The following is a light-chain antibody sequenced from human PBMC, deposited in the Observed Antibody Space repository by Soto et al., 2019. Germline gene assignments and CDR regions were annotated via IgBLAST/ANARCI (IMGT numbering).Light chain of an antibody. CDR2: GAS. Sequence: ENVLTQSPGTLSLSPGERATLSCRASQSVSSSYLAWYQQKPGQAPRLLIYGASSRATGIPDRFSGSGSGTDFTLTISRLEPEDFAVYYCQQYGSLWTFGQGTKVDIK. V-gene: IGKV3-20*01. CDR3: QQYGSLWT. J-gene: IGKJ1*01. CDR1: QSVSSSY.